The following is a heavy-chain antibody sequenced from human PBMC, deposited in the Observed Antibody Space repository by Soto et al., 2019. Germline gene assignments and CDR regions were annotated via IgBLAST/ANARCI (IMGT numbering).Heavy chain of an antibody. J-gene: IGHJ4*02. CDR1: GFTFSNYW. CDR3: ASAYYSYYFDN. CDR2: INSDGSST. Sequence: GGSLRLSCAVSGFTFSNYWMHWVRQAPGKGLVWVSRINSDGSSTNYADSVKGRFTISRDNAKNTLYLQMNSLRAEDTAVYYCASAYYSYYFDNWGQGTLVTVSS. D-gene: IGHD3-22*01. V-gene: IGHV3-74*01.